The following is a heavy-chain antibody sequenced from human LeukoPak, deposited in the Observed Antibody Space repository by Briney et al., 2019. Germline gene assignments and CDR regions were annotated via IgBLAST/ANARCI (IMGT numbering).Heavy chain of an antibody. V-gene: IGHV3-11*01. J-gene: IGHJ3*02. CDR2: ISSSGNSI. CDR3: ARVKGSYAVDM. D-gene: IGHD2-15*01. Sequence: GGSLRLSCAASGFTFSDYYMSWMRQAPGKGLELVSYISSSGNSIYYADSVKGRFTMSRDNAKNSLYLQMNSLRAEDTVVYYCARVKGSYAVDMWGQGIMVTVSS. CDR1: GFTFSDYY.